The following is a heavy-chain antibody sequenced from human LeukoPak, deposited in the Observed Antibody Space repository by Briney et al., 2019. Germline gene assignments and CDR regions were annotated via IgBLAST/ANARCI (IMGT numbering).Heavy chain of an antibody. V-gene: IGHV4-59*01. CDR2: IYYSGST. D-gene: IGHD5-12*01. CDR1: GGSISSYY. CDR3: ARARRGYSGYGPSGFDY. Sequence: IPSETLSLTCTVSGGSISSYYWSWIRQPPGKGLEWIGYIYYSGSTNYNPSLKSRVTISVDTSKNQFSLKLSSVTAADTAVYYCARARRGYSGYGPSGFDYWGQGTLVTVSS. J-gene: IGHJ4*02.